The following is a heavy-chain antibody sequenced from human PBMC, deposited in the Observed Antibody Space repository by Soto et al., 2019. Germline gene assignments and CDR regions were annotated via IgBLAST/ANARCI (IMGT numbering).Heavy chain of an antibody. CDR2: IYWNDDK. CDR3: AHRRDEHYVFAY. Sequence: QITLKESGPTLVKPTQTLTLTCTFSGFSLNTYGMGVGWIRQPPGKALEWLALIYWNDDKHYSPSLKSRLTITKDTSKNQVVLTMTSANAADTATYYCAHRRDEHYVFAYWGPGTPVTVSS. CDR1: GFSLNTYGMG. D-gene: IGHD4-17*01. J-gene: IGHJ4*02. V-gene: IGHV2-5*01.